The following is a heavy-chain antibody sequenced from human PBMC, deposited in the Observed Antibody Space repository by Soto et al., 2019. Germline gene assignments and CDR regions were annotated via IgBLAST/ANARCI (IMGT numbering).Heavy chain of an antibody. V-gene: IGHV1-8*01. CDR3: GSRTHASGYTWFAY. CDR2: MNPNSGNT. Sequence: ASWKDFCKASGGTFTSYDINRVRQPTGQRREWMGWMNPNSGNTGYAQKFQGRVTMTRDITISTVYMELSSLRSDDTALYYCGSRTHASGYTWFAYWGQGTLVTVSS. D-gene: IGHD3-22*01. J-gene: IGHJ4*02. CDR1: GGTFTSYD.